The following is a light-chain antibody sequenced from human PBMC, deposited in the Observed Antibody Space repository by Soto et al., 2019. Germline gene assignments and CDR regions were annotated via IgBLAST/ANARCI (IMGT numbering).Light chain of an antibody. Sequence: EIVLTQSPATLSLSPGERATLSCRASQSISTYLAWYQQKPGQTPRLLIYDAFHRAPGIPARFSGSGSGTDFTLSRTSLESEDFVVYYCQERYNVVIFGGGTKVEI. CDR1: QSISTY. CDR3: QERYNVVI. J-gene: IGKJ4*01. V-gene: IGKV3-11*01. CDR2: DAF.